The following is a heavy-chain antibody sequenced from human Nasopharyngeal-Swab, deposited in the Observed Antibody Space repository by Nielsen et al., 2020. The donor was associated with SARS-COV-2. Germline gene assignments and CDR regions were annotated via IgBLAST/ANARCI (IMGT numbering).Heavy chain of an antibody. D-gene: IGHD3-10*01. J-gene: IGHJ5*02. CDR2: ISYDGSNK. CDR1: GFTFSSYA. CDR3: ARSPYGSEENWSDP. Sequence: GESLKISCAASGFTFSSYAMHWVRQAPGKGLEWVAVISYDGSNKYYADSVKGRFTISRDNSKNTLYLQMNSLRAEDTAVYYCARSPYGSEENWSDPWGQGTLVTVSS. V-gene: IGHV3-30-3*01.